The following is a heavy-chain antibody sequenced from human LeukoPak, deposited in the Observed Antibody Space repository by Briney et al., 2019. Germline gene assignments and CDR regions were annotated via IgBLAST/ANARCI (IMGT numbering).Heavy chain of an antibody. CDR2: ILYDGSKK. J-gene: IGHJ2*01. D-gene: IGHD2-2*02. V-gene: IGHV3-30*14. Sequence: GGSLRLSCVASGFTFSHYSLHWVRQAPGKGLEWVTLILYDGSKKYYTDSVRGRFTISRDTSKNTLYLQMGSLRAEDMAVYYCARGLRDCTSTSCFTYWYFDLWGRGTLVTVSS. CDR1: GFTFSHYS. CDR3: ARGLRDCTSTSCFTYWYFDL.